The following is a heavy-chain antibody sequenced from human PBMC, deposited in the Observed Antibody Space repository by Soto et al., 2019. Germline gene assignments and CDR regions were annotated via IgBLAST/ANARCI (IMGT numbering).Heavy chain of an antibody. D-gene: IGHD4-17*01. CDR2: INHSGST. Sequence: PGKGLQWIGEINHSGSTNYNPSLKSRVTISVDTSKNQFSLKLSSVTAADTAVYYCGIGHDYGDYGAFDIWAQGTIV. J-gene: IGHJ3*02. CDR3: GIGHDYGDYGAFDI. V-gene: IGHV4-34*01.